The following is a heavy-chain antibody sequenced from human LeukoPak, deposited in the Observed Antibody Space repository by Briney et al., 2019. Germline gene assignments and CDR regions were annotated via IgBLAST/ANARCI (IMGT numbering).Heavy chain of an antibody. V-gene: IGHV3-21*01. CDR3: ARDYYGSGSYHGY. CDR2: ISSSSSYI. Sequence: PGGSLRLSCAASGFTFSSYSMNWVRQAPRKGLEWVSSISSSSSYIYYADSVKGRFTISRDNAKNSLYLQMNSLRAEDTAVYYCARDYYGSGSYHGYWGQGTLVTVSS. D-gene: IGHD3-10*01. J-gene: IGHJ4*02. CDR1: GFTFSSYS.